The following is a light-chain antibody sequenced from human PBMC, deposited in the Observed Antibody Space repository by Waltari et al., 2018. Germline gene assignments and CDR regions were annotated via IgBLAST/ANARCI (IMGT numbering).Light chain of an antibody. CDR2: RAS. CDR3: QQYRNLRT. J-gene: IGKJ1*01. Sequence: NPSVSNCLAWYQQKPGKPPKVLIYRASTLDSGVPDRFSGSGSGTEFTLTISSLQADDFATYYCQQYRNLRTFGQGTKVEIK. CDR1: PSVSNC. V-gene: IGKV1-5*03.